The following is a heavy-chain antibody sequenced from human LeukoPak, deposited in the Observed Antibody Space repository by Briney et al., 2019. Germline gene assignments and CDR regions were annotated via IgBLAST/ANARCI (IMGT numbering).Heavy chain of an antibody. Sequence: GGSLRLSCAASGYAFSSYAMHWVRQAPGKGLEWVAIIQYDGSDKFYGDSVKGRFTISRDNSKNTLYLQMNNLRAEDTAVYYCARDPKRYCSGGSCYVDSWGQGTLVTVSS. CDR2: IQYDGSDK. D-gene: IGHD2-15*01. CDR1: GYAFSSYA. J-gene: IGHJ4*02. V-gene: IGHV3-30-3*01. CDR3: ARDPKRYCSGGSCYVDS.